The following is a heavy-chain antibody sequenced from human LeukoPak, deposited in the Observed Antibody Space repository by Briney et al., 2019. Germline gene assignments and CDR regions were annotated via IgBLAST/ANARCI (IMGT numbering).Heavy chain of an antibody. Sequence: SETLSLTCTVSGGSISSSSYYWGWIRQPPGKGLEWIGSIYYSGSTYYNPSLKSRVTISVDTSKNQFSLKLSSVTAADTAVYYCARGYDFLTGRNVPLGYWGQGTLVTVSS. J-gene: IGHJ4*02. CDR1: GGSISSSSYY. D-gene: IGHD3-9*01. V-gene: IGHV4-39*07. CDR2: IYYSGST. CDR3: ARGYDFLTGRNVPLGY.